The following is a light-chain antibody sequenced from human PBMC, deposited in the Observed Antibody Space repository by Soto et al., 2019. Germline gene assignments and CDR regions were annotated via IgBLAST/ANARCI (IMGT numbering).Light chain of an antibody. J-gene: IGKJ5*01. V-gene: IGKV1-39*01. CDR3: QQSYSTPLT. CDR2: AAS. CDR1: QSIRFY. Sequence: DIQMTRSPSSLSASVGDRVTITCRASQSIRFYLNWYQQKPGKAPNLLIYAASSLQGGVPSRFSGSGSGTDFTLTISSLQPEDFATYYCQQSYSTPLTFGRGTRLEIK.